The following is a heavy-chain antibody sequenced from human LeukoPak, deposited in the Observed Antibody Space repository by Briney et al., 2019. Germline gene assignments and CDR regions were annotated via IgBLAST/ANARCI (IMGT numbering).Heavy chain of an antibody. CDR2: IYSGGST. CDR3: ARNWFDP. J-gene: IGHJ5*02. V-gene: IGHV3-53*05. Sequence: GGSLRLSCAASGFTVSSDYMSWVRQAPGKGLEWVSVIYSGGSTYYAVSVKGRFTISRDKSNNTVYLQMNSLRFEDTAMYYCARNWFDPWGQGTLVTVSS. CDR1: GFTVSSDY.